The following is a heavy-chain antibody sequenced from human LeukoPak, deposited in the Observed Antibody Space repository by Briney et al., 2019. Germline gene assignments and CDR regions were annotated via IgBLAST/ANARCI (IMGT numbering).Heavy chain of an antibody. CDR1: GYTFTDYY. CDR3: ARGVAGPYYYYYMDV. Sequence: ASVKVSCKASGYTFTDYYMHWVRQAPEQGLEWMGWINPNSGGTNYAQKFQGRVTMTRDTSVSTAYMELSRLTSDDTAVCYCARGVAGPYYYYYMDVWGRGTTVTVSS. J-gene: IGHJ6*03. V-gene: IGHV1-2*02. D-gene: IGHD6-19*01. CDR2: INPNSGGT.